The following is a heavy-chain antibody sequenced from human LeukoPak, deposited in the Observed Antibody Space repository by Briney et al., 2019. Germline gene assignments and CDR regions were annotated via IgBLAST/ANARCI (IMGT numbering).Heavy chain of an antibody. CDR1: GFTFSNYW. D-gene: IGHD1-7*01. Sequence: GGSLRLSCAASGFTFSNYWMHWVRQDPLKGLVWVSRINSDGGSTGYADSVKGRFTISRDNSKNTLYLQMNSLRAEDTAVYYCAKDKLELPYYGMDVWGQGTTVTVSS. J-gene: IGHJ6*02. CDR3: AKDKLELPYYGMDV. V-gene: IGHV3-74*01. CDR2: INSDGGST.